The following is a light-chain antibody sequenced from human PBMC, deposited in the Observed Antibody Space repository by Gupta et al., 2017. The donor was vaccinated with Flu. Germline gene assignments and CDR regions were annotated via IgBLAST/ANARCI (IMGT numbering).Light chain of an antibody. CDR1: SSDGGGYKY. Sequence: SITISCSGTSSDGGGYKYVSWYQQHPGKAPKLMIFEVTNRPSGVSNRFSGSKSGNTASLTISGLQAEDEADYYCSSYTTSSTWVFGGGTKVTVL. CDR3: SSYTTSSTWV. CDR2: EVT. V-gene: IGLV2-14*01. J-gene: IGLJ3*02.